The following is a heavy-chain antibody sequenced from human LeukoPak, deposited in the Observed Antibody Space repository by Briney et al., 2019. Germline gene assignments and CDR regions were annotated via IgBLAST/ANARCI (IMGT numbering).Heavy chain of an antibody. D-gene: IGHD6-19*01. CDR3: ARWRYSSGWLRGAPTDY. CDR1: GGSFSSGGYY. J-gene: IGHJ4*02. CDR2: INHSGST. V-gene: IGHV4-34*01. Sequence: SGTLSLTCTVSGGSFSSGGYYWSWIRQPPGKGLEWIGEINHSGSTNYNPSLKSRVTISVDTSKNQFSLKLSSVTAADTAVYYCARWRYSSGWLRGAPTDYWGQGTLVTVSS.